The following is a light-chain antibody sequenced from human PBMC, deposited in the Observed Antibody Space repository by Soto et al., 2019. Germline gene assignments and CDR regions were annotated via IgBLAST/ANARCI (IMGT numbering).Light chain of an antibody. Sequence: QSVLTQPPSVSAPPGQKVTISCSGSTSNIGSNYVSWYQHLPGTAPKLLIYDNDKRPSGIPDRFSGSKSGTSATLGITGLHTGADADYFCATWDSSLHAWVFGGGTNLTVL. CDR2: DND. CDR1: TSNIGSNY. CDR3: ATWDSSLHAWV. V-gene: IGLV1-51*01. J-gene: IGLJ2*01.